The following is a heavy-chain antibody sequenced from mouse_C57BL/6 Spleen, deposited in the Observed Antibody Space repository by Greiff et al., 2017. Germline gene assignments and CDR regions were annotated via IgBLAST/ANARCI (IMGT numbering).Heavy chain of an antibody. CDR1: GYTFTSYW. J-gene: IGHJ2*01. D-gene: IGHD1-1*01. Sequence: EVQLQQSGTVLARPGASVKMSCKTSGYTFTSYWMHWVKQRPGQGLEWIGAIYPGNSDTSYNQKFKGKAKLTAVTSASTAYMELSSLTNENSAVYYCTRGIYYYGSSLLDDGGQGTTLTVSS. CDR2: IYPGNSDT. V-gene: IGHV1-5*01. CDR3: TRGIYYYGSSLLDD.